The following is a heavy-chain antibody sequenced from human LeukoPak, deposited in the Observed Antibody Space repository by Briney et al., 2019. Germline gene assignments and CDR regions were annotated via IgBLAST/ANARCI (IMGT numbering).Heavy chain of an antibody. V-gene: IGHV3-23*01. J-gene: IGHJ4*02. CDR3: ARGTAQWELYDY. Sequence: GGSLRLSCAASGFAFGSYAMSWVRQAPGKGLEWVSAIIEGGDVTFYTDSVKGRFTISRDNSKNTLYLQMNSLRAEDTALYYCARGTAQWELYDYWGQGTLVTVSS. CDR2: IIEGGDVT. CDR1: GFAFGSYA. D-gene: IGHD4-23*01.